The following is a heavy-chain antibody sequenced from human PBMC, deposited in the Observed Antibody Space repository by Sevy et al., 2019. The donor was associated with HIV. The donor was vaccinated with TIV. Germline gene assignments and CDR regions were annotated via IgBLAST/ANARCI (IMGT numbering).Heavy chain of an antibody. Sequence: GGSLRLSYAASGFTFSANWMNWLRQAPGKGLEWVANIKEDGSDKHYVDSVEGRFTISRDNTKNLLVLEMNSLRVEDTAVYYCAHETFGRFQSWGQGTLVTVSS. D-gene: IGHD3-16*01. CDR1: GFTFSANW. CDR3: AHETFGRFQS. J-gene: IGHJ4*02. V-gene: IGHV3-7*01. CDR2: IKEDGSDK.